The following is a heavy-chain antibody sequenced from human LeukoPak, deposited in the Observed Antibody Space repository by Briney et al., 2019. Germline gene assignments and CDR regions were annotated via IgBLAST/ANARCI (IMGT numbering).Heavy chain of an antibody. Sequence: GGSLRLSCAASGFNFSTYAMHWVRQAPGKGLEWVAVISSEGSMKDYADSVKGRFTVSRDNSKNTLYLQLSSLRDEDTSLYYCARGNLYIVATIEDYWGQGTLVTVSS. CDR1: GFNFSTYA. CDR3: ARGNLYIVATIEDY. D-gene: IGHD5-12*01. CDR2: ISSEGSMK. V-gene: IGHV3-30-3*01. J-gene: IGHJ4*02.